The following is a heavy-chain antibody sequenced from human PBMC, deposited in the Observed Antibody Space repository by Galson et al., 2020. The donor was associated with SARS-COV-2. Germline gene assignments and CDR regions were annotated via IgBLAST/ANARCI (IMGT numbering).Heavy chain of an antibody. D-gene: IGHD6-13*01. CDR2: MSGSGGGT. Sequence: GESLKISCAASGFTFRSYAMSWVRQAPGKGLECVSVMSGSGGGTYYADSVRGRFTISRDNSKNTLYLQMNSLRAEDTAVYYCAKRRGYSSSSPLGSWGQGILVTVSS. V-gene: IGHV3-23*01. CDR3: AKRRGYSSSSPLGS. CDR1: GFTFRSYA. J-gene: IGHJ5*01.